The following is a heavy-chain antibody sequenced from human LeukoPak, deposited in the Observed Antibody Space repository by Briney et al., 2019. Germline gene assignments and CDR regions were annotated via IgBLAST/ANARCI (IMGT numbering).Heavy chain of an antibody. CDR1: GYTFTGYY. CDR3: ARPPTQYNWNYAVNWFDP. J-gene: IGHJ5*02. V-gene: IGHV1-2*02. Sequence: ASVKVSCKASGYTFTGYYMHWVRQAPGQGLEWMGWINPNSGSTNYAQKFQGRVTMTRDTSISTAYMELSRLRSDDTAVYYCARPPTQYNWNYAVNWFDPWGQGTLVTVSS. D-gene: IGHD1-7*01. CDR2: INPNSGST.